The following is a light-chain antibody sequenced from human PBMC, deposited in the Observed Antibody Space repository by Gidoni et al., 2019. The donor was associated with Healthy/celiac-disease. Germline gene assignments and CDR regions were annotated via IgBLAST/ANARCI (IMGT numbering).Light chain of an antibody. CDR1: KSISSW. CDR2: KAS. J-gene: IGKJ4*01. Sequence: DIQMTQSPSTLSASVGDRVTITCRASKSISSWLAWYQQKPGKAPKLLIYKASSLESGVPSRFSGSGSGTEFTLTISSLQPDDFATYYCQQYNSYSGLTFGGGTKVEIK. CDR3: QQYNSYSGLT. V-gene: IGKV1-5*03.